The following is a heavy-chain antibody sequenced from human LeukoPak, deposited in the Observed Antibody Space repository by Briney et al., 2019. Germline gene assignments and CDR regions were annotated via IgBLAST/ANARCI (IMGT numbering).Heavy chain of an antibody. Sequence: GGSLRLSCAASGFTFSSYGMHWVRQAPGKGLEWLAVISYDGSNKYYADSVKGRFTISRDNSKNTLYLQMNGLRAEDTAVYYCAKDLRVVVVITEYYFDYWGQGTLVTVSS. D-gene: IGHD3-22*01. CDR1: GFTFSSYG. CDR3: AKDLRVVVVITEYYFDY. V-gene: IGHV3-30*18. J-gene: IGHJ4*02. CDR2: ISYDGSNK.